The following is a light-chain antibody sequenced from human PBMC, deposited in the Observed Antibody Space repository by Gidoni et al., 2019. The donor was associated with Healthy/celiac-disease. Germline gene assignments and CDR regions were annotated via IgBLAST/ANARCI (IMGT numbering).Light chain of an antibody. CDR3: QQYNNWPWT. CDR1: QSVSSN. CDR2: GAS. J-gene: IGKJ1*01. V-gene: IGKV3-15*01. Sequence: PATLSVSPGERATLSCRASQSVSSNLAWYQQKPGQAPRLLIYGASTRATGIPASFSGSGSGTEFNLTISSLQSEDFAVYYCQQYNNWPWTFGQGTKVEIK.